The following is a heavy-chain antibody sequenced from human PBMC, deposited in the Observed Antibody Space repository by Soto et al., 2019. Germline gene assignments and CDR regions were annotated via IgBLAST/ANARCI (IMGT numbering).Heavy chain of an antibody. J-gene: IGHJ3*02. D-gene: IGHD3-22*01. CDR1: GGSISSSSYY. V-gene: IGHV4-39*01. CDR3: ASRPPSIYSYYDSSGYYNDAFDI. Sequence: SETLSLTCTVSGGSISSSSYYWGWIRQPPGKGLEWIGSIYYSGSTYYNPSLKSRVTISVDTSKNQFSLKLSSVTAADTAVYYCASRPPSIYSYYDSSGYYNDAFDIWGQGTMVTVSS. CDR2: IYYSGST.